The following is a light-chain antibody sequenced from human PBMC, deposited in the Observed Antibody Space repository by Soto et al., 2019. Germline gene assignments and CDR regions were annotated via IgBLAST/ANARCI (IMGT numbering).Light chain of an antibody. Sequence: QSVLTQPPSASGTPGQRVTISCSGSSSNIGSNYVYWYQQLPGTAPKLLIFRNNQRPSGVPDRFSGSKSGASASLAIGGLRSEDEADYYCAAWDDSLYWVFGGGTKLTVL. CDR1: SSNIGSNY. CDR2: RNN. V-gene: IGLV1-47*01. J-gene: IGLJ3*02. CDR3: AAWDDSLYWV.